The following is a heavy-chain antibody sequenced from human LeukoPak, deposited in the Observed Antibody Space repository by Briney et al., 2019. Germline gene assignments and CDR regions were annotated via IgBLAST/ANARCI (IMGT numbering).Heavy chain of an antibody. J-gene: IGHJ4*02. Sequence: GSLRLSCAASGFNVSNNYMSWVRQAPGKGLEWVSHISSSGSIIFYADSVKGRFTISRDDAKNSLYLQMNSLRAEDTAVYYCARALMGWGQGTLVTVSS. CDR3: ARALMG. CDR2: ISSSGSII. V-gene: IGHV3-11*04. CDR1: GFNVSNNY.